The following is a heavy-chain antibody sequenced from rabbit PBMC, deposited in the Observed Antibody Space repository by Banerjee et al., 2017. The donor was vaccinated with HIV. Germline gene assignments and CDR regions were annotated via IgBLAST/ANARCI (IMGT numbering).Heavy chain of an antibody. V-gene: IGHV1S45*01. J-gene: IGHJ4*01. CDR3: ARRNGYAGYGYAFDL. D-gene: IGHD6-1*01. CDR2: IYAGSSGST. CDR1: GFSFSSSYW. Sequence: QEQLEESGGDLVKPEGSLTLTCTASGFSFSSSYWICWVRQAPGKGLEWIACIYAGSSGSTYYASWAKGRFTISKTSSTTVDLKMTSLTAADTATYFCARRNGYAGYGYAFDLWGPGTLVTVS.